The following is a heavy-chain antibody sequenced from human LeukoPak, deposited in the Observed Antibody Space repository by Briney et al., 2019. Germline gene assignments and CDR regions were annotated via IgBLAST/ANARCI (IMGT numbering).Heavy chain of an antibody. CDR1: GFSFSNFW. CDR2: INKDGSER. J-gene: IGHJ4*02. D-gene: IGHD2-2*01. V-gene: IGHV3-7*01. CDR3: VREYHSPVTDFDY. Sequence: GGSLRLSCAASGFSFSNFWMTWVRQAPGKGLEWVGNINKDGSERYYGDSVKGRFTISRDNAKNSLFLQMNSLRVEDTAVYYCVREYHSPVTDFDYWGQGTLVTVSS.